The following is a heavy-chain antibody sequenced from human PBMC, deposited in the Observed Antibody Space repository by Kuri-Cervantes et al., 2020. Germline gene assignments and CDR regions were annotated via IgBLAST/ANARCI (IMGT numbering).Heavy chain of an antibody. CDR2: ISAYNGNT. D-gene: IGHD3-10*01. V-gene: IGHV1-18*01. CDR3: ATRFLWFGELPPGYWFDP. J-gene: IGHJ5*02. CDR1: GYTFTSYG. Sequence: ASVKVSCKASGYTFTSYGISWVRQAPGQGLEWMGWISAYNGNTNYAQKFQGRVTMTRNTSISTAYMELSSLRSEDTAVYYCATRFLWFGELPPGYWFDPWGQGTLVTVSS.